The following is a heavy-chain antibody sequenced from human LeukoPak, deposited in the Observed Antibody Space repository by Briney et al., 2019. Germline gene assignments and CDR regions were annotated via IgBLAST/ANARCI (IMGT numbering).Heavy chain of an antibody. V-gene: IGHV3-23*01. CDR3: AKGVITFGGVIVQPFDY. J-gene: IGHJ4*02. CDR2: ISWNSGST. CDR1: GFTFDDYA. Sequence: GGSLRLSCAASGFTFDDYAMHWVRHAPGKGLEWVSGISWNSGSTYYADSVKGRFTISRDNSKNTLYLQMNSLRAEDTAVYYCAKGVITFGGVIVQPFDYWGQGTLVTVSS. D-gene: IGHD3-16*02.